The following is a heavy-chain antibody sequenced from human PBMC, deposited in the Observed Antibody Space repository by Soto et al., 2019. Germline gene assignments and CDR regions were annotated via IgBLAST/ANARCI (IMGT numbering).Heavy chain of an antibody. Sequence: WGSLRLSCAASGFTFSSYEMNWFRQAPGKGLEWVSYISSSGSTIYYADSVKGRFTISRDNAKNSLYLQMSSLRSEDTAVYYCARDHLTRGYSYGPTDYYYGMDVWGQGTTVTVSS. V-gene: IGHV3-48*03. CDR2: ISSSGSTI. D-gene: IGHD5-18*01. CDR1: GFTFSSYE. CDR3: ARDHLTRGYSYGPTDYYYGMDV. J-gene: IGHJ6*02.